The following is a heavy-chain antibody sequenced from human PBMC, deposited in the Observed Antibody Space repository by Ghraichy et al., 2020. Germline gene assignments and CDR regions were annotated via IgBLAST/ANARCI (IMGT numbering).Heavy chain of an antibody. Sequence: SETLSLTCTVSGGSFSSSSYYWGWIRQPPGKGLEWIGIFYYSASTYYNPSLKSRVTISVDTSKNQFSLKLSSVTAADTAVYYCARRYSNSFFDYWGQGTLVTVSS. J-gene: IGHJ4*02. D-gene: IGHD6-13*01. CDR2: FYYSAST. V-gene: IGHV4-39*01. CDR3: ARRYSNSFFDY. CDR1: GGSFSSSSYY.